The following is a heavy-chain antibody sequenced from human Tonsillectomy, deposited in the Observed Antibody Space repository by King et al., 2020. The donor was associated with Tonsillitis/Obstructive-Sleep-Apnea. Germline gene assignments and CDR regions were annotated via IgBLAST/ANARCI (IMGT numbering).Heavy chain of an antibody. CDR3: ARSVMTTVTDPDFGY. V-gene: IGHV4-39*01. CDR1: GGSISSSYYY. D-gene: IGHD4-17*01. Sequence: QLQESGPGLVKPSETLSLTCTVSGGSISSSYYYWGWIRQSSGKGLEWIGSIYYSGSTYYNPSLKSRVTISVDTSKNQFSLKLSSVTAADTAVYYCARSVMTTVTDPDFGYWGQGTLVTVSS. CDR2: IYYSGST. J-gene: IGHJ4*02.